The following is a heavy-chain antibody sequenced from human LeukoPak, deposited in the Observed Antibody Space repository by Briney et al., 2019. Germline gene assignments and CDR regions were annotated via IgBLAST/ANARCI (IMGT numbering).Heavy chain of an antibody. CDR2: INPNSGGT. D-gene: IGHD3-3*01. J-gene: IGHJ6*03. V-gene: IGHV1-2*02. CDR3: ARIGGNYDFWSGYYYYYYYMDV. CDR1: GYTFTGYY. Sequence: ASVKVSCKASGYTFTGYYMHWVRQAPGQGLEWMGWINPNSGGTNYAQKFQGRVTMTTDTSTSTAYMELRSLRSDDTAVYYCARIGGNYDFWSGYYYYYYYMDVWGKGTTVTVSS.